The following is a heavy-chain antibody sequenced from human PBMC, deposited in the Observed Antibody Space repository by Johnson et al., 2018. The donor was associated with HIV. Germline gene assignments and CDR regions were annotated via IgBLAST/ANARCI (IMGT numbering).Heavy chain of an antibody. D-gene: IGHD6-13*01. V-gene: IGHV3-20*04. CDR1: GFTFADYG. CDR3: AKYRMAGPGATGPFDI. Sequence: VQLVESGGGVIRPGGSLRLSCAASGFTFADYGMTWVRQAPGKGLEWVSGINWNGGNTGYVDSVKGRFTISRDNSKNTLYLQMNSLRAEDTAVYYCAKYRMAGPGATGPFDIWGQGTVVTVSS. CDR2: INWNGGNT. J-gene: IGHJ3*02.